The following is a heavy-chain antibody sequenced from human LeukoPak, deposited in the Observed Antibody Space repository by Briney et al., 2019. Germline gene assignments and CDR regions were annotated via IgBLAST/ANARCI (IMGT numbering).Heavy chain of an antibody. CDR3: ARAPRFLYGMDV. Sequence: GGSLRLSCAASGFTFSSYAMSWVRQVPGKGLEWVSVISGSGDNTYYADSVKGRFTISRDNAKNSLYLQMNSLRAEDTAVYYCARAPRFLYGMDVWGQGTTVTVSS. V-gene: IGHV3-23*01. D-gene: IGHD3-3*01. J-gene: IGHJ6*02. CDR2: ISGSGDNT. CDR1: GFTFSSYA.